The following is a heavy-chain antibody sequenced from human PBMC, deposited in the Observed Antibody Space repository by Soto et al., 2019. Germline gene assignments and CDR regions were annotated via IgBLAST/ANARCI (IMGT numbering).Heavy chain of an antibody. V-gene: IGHV3-73*01. D-gene: IGHD2-15*01. Sequence: GGSLRLSCAASGFTFSGSAIHWVRQASGKGLEWVGRVRSKANNYATAYAASVKGRFTISRDDSNNTAYLQVKSLKSEDTAVYYCTTYCSAGRCYEGLFGYWGQGTPVTVSS. J-gene: IGHJ4*02. CDR1: GFTFSGSA. CDR3: TTYCSAGRCYEGLFGY. CDR2: VRSKANNYAT.